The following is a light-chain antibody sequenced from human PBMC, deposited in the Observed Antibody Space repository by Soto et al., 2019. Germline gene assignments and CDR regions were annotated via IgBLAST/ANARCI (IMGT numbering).Light chain of an antibody. CDR3: QQYENLPT. CDR1: QNINNY. Sequence: DIQMTQSPSSLSXSXGXXXTXXXQASQNINNYLNWYQQKPGRAPKLLIYDASNLEAGVPSRFRGSGSGTDFTFTISRLQPEDIATYYCQQYENLPTFGQGTRLEIK. V-gene: IGKV1-33*01. CDR2: DAS. J-gene: IGKJ5*01.